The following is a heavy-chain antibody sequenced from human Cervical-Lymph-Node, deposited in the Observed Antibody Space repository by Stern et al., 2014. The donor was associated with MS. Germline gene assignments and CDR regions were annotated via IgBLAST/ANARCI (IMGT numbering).Heavy chain of an antibody. CDR2: ISYDGSNK. Sequence: VQLVESGGGVVQPGRSLRLSCAASGFTFSSYGMHWVRQAPGKGLEWGAVISYDGSNKYYADSVKCRFTISRDNSKNPLYLQMNSLRAEDTAVYYCARRLGYCSGGSCRHYYYGMDVWGQGTTVTVSS. J-gene: IGHJ6*02. D-gene: IGHD2-15*01. CDR1: GFTFSSYG. CDR3: ARRLGYCSGGSCRHYYYGMDV. V-gene: IGHV3-30*03.